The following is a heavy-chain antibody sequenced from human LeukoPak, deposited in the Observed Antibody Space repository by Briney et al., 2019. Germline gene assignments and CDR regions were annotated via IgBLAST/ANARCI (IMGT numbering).Heavy chain of an antibody. CDR1: GFPFASYV. V-gene: IGHV3-48*02. Sequence: GGSPRLSCEGSGFPFASYVMSWVRQAPGKGLEWIAYINHDAEMIFYPDFVKGRFTISRDNAKKSLYLQMNALRYEDTAIYYCARDHDWAFDLWGQGTLVTVSS. D-gene: IGHD3-9*01. J-gene: IGHJ4*02. CDR2: INHDAEMI. CDR3: ARDHDWAFDL.